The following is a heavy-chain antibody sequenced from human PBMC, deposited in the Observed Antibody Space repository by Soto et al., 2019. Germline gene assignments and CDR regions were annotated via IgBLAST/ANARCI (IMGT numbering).Heavy chain of an antibody. CDR2: ISSSGTGI. CDR3: ARAYSDAFEI. Sequence: GGSLRLSCAASGFTFSDYYMTWIRQAPGKGLEWVSYISSSGTGIYYADSVKGRFTISRDNGKNSLYLQMSSLRVEDTAVYYCARAYSDAFEIWGQGTMVTVSS. D-gene: IGHD2-15*01. CDR1: GFTFSDYY. J-gene: IGHJ3*02. V-gene: IGHV3-11*01.